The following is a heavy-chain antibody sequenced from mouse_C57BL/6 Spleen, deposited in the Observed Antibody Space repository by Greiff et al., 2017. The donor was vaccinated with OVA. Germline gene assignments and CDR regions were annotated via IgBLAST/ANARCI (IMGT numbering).Heavy chain of an antibody. J-gene: IGHJ3*01. CDR2: INPYNGGT. V-gene: IGHV1-19*01. Sequence: EVQRVESGPVLVKPGASVKMSCKASGYTFTDYYMNWVKQSHGKSLEWIGVINPYNGGTSYNQKFKGKATLTVDKSSSTAYMELNSLTSEDSAVYYCAREGYDYDPAWFAYWGQGTLVTVSA. CDR1: GYTFTDYY. CDR3: AREGYDYDPAWFAY. D-gene: IGHD2-4*01.